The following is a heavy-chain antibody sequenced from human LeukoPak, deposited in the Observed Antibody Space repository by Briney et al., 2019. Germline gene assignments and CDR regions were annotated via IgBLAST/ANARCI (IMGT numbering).Heavy chain of an antibody. V-gene: IGHV4-59*08. J-gene: IGHJ4*02. CDR3: ARLVGAHRGHYFDY. CDR2: IYYSGST. Sequence: PSETLSLTCTVSGGSISSYYWSRIRQPPGKGLEWIGYIYYSGSTNYNPSLKSRVTISVDTSKNQFSLKLSSVTAADTAVYYCARLVGAHRGHYFDYWGQGTLVTVSS. CDR1: GGSISSYY. D-gene: IGHD1-26*01.